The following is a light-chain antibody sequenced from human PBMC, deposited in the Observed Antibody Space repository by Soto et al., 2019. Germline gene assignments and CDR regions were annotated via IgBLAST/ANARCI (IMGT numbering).Light chain of an antibody. V-gene: IGKV1-9*01. J-gene: IGKJ5*01. CDR2: AAS. Sequence: FTQSPSSLSASVGDRVTITCRASQGISSYLAWYQQKPGQAPKVLMYAASRLHSGVPSRFSGSGSGTDFTLTISSLQPEDFATYYCQQLSNYPPITFGQGTRLEIK. CDR3: QQLSNYPPIT. CDR1: QGISSY.